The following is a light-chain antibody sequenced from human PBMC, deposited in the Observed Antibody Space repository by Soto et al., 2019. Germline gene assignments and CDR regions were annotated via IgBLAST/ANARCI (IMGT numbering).Light chain of an antibody. J-gene: IGKJ5*01. CDR2: GAS. Sequence: EIVMTQSPGTLSALPGQSATLPCRASQSVGTNLAWYQQKPGQAPRLIIYGASTRATGIPVRFSGSGSGTEFTLTISSLQSDDFAVYYCQQYNQWSPITFGQGTRLE. CDR1: QSVGTN. CDR3: QQYNQWSPIT. V-gene: IGKV3-15*01.